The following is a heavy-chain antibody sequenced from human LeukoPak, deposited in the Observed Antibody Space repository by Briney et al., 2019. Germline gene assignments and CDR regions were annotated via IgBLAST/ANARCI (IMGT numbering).Heavy chain of an antibody. J-gene: IGHJ3*02. D-gene: IGHD1-1*01. CDR3: AGPGDLTTNDAFDI. Sequence: GGSLRLSCAPSGFPVSSNYMNWVRQAPGKGLEWVSVIYSGGSTYYADSVRGRFTISRDNSKNTLYRQMNSLRAEDTAVYYCAGPGDLTTNDAFDIWGEGTMVTVSS. CDR2: IYSGGST. V-gene: IGHV3-66*01. CDR1: GFPVSSNY.